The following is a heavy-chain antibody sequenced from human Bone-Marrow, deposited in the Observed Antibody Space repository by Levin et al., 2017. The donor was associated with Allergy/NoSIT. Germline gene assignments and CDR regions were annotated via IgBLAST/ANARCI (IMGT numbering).Heavy chain of an antibody. J-gene: IGHJ5*02. CDR3: ARGAAFDP. V-gene: IGHV4-34*01. CDR2: IDHSGST. D-gene: IGHD6-25*01. Sequence: SETLSLTCAVSGGSISGYYWTWIRQPPGKGLECVGEIDHSGSTNYNPSLKSRVTVSVDTSKNHFALELTSVTAADTAVYYCARGAAFDPWGQGTLVIVSS. CDR1: GGSISGYY.